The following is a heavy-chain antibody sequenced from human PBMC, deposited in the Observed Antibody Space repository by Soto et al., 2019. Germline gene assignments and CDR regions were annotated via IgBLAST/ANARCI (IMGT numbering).Heavy chain of an antibody. CDR3: ASYPRAGFSGVTGSY. D-gene: IGHD2-21*02. CDR2: IYYSGST. CDR1: GGSISSSSYY. J-gene: IGHJ4*02. V-gene: IGHV4-39*01. Sequence: SETLSLTCTVSGGSISSSSYYWGWIRQPPGKGLEWIGSIYYSGSTYYNPSLKSRVTISVDTSKNQFSLKLSSVTAADTAVYYCASYPRAGFSGVTGSYWGQGTLVTVSS.